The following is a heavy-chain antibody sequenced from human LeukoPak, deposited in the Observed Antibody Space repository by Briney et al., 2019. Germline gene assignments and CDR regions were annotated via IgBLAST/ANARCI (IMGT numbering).Heavy chain of an antibody. CDR1: GFTFSSYA. Sequence: PGGSLRLSCAASGFTFSSYAMSWVRQAPGKGLEGVSAISGSGGSTYYADSVKGRFTISRDNSKNTLYLQMNSLRAEDTAVYYCAREGGITVAGKFDSWGQGTLVTVSS. D-gene: IGHD6-19*01. J-gene: IGHJ4*02. CDR2: ISGSGGST. CDR3: AREGGITVAGKFDS. V-gene: IGHV3-23*01.